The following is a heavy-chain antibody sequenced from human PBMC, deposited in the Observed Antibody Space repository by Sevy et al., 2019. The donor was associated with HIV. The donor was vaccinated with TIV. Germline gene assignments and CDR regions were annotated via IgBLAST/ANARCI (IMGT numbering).Heavy chain of an antibody. CDR2: INSDGGST. CDR1: GFNFYIYW. CDR3: ARDKNAYYYGLDV. J-gene: IGHJ6*02. Sequence: GGSLRLSCAASGFNFYIYWIHWVRQAPGKGLVWVSRINSDGGSTSHADSVKGRFTMSRDNSKNTLYLQMNGRRAEDTAVYYCARDKNAYYYGLDVWGQGTTVTVSS. V-gene: IGHV3-74*01.